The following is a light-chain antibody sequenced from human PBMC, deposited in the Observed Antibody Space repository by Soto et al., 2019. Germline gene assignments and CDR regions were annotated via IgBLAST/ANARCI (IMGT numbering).Light chain of an antibody. J-gene: IGLJ2*01. Sequence: QSALTQPASVSGSPGQSITISCTGTSSDVGGYNYVSWYQQHTGKAPKLIIYEVSNRPSGVSNRFSGSKSGNTASLTISGLQAEDEADYYCNSYTSSTTLDVVFGGGTQLTVL. CDR3: NSYTSSTTLDVV. CDR2: EVS. V-gene: IGLV2-14*01. CDR1: SSDVGGYNY.